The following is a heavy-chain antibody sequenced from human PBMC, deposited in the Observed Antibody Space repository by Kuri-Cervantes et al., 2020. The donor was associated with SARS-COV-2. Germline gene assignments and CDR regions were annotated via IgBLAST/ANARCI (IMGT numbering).Heavy chain of an antibody. D-gene: IGHD4-17*01. CDR1: GFTFSGYA. V-gene: IGHV3-23*01. Sequence: GGARRLSGAASGFTFSGYAMSWVRQAPGKGLEWVSAISGSGGSTYYADSVKGRFTISRDNSKNTLYLQMNSLRAEDTAVYYCAKLGSRRHYEDWGQGTLVTVSS. CDR3: AKLGSRRHYED. CDR2: ISGSGGST. J-gene: IGHJ4*02.